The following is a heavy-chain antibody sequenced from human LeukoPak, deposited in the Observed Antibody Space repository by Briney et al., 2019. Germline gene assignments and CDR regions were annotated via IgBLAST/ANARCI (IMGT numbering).Heavy chain of an antibody. CDR2: ISWDGGST. V-gene: IGHV3-43D*04. D-gene: IGHD6-19*01. CDR3: AKASIAVAGVLDY. Sequence: PGGSLRLSCAASGFTLVDYAMHWVRQAPGEGLEWVSLISWDGGSTYYADSVKGRVTISRDSSKNSLYLQMNSLRAEDTALYYCAKASIAVAGVLDYWGQGTLVTVSS. CDR1: GFTLVDYA. J-gene: IGHJ4*02.